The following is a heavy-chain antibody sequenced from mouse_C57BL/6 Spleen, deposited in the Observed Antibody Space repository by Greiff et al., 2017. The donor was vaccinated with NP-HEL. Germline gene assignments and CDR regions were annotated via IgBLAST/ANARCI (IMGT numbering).Heavy chain of an antibody. J-gene: IGHJ3*01. D-gene: IGHD1-1*01. Sequence: VQLQQSGAELARPGASVKLSCKASGYTFTSYGISWVKQRTGQGLEWIGEIYPRSGNTYYNEKFKGKATLTADKSSSTAYMELRSLTSEDSAVYFCARRLYYGSTSWCAYWGQEGLVSVSA. V-gene: IGHV1-81*01. CDR2: IYPRSGNT. CDR3: ARRLYYGSTSWCAY. CDR1: GYTFTSYG.